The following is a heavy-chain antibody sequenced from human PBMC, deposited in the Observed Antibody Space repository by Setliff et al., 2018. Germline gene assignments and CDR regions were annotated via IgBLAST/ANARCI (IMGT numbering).Heavy chain of an antibody. CDR3: VREGVDSRSSTDYRYYMDV. V-gene: IGHV1-69*05. Sequence: SVKVSCKASGYPFTSYGLSWVRQAPGQGLEWMGGTIPIFGTTDYAQKFQGRVTIITDESTSTAFMQLSSLRSEDTAVYYCVREGVDSRSSTDYRYYMDVWGKGTTVTVSS. D-gene: IGHD3-22*01. J-gene: IGHJ6*03. CDR1: GYPFTSYG. CDR2: TIPIFGTT.